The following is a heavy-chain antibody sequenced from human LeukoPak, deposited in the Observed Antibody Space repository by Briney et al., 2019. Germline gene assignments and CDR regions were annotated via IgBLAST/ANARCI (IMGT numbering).Heavy chain of an antibody. V-gene: IGHV3-48*03. CDR2: ISSSGTTI. CDR3: ARMYSSGLFDY. J-gene: IGHJ4*02. CDR1: GFTFSSYD. D-gene: IGHD6-19*01. Sequence: GGSLRLSCAASGFTFSSYDMNWVRQAPGKGLEWVSYISSSGTTIYYADSVKGRFTISRDNAKNSLYLQMISLRAEDTAVYYCARMYSSGLFDYWGQGTLVTVSS.